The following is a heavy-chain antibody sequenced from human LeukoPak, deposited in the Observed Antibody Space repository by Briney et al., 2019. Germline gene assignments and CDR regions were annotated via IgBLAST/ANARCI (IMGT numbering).Heavy chain of an antibody. J-gene: IGHJ4*02. Sequence: PSETLSLTCTVSGGSISSYYWSWIRQPPGKGLEWIGYIYYSGSSNYNPSLKSRVTISVDTSKNQFSLKLSSVTAADTAVYYCASSSYYDSRGYYPWYWGQGTLVTVSS. CDR1: GGSISSYY. CDR3: ASSSYYDSRGYYPWY. D-gene: IGHD3-22*01. V-gene: IGHV4-59*12. CDR2: IYYSGSS.